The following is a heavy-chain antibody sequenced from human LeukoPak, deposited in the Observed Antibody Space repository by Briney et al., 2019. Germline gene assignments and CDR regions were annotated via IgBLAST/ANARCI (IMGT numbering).Heavy chain of an antibody. D-gene: IGHD6-13*01. V-gene: IGHV3-30-3*01. CDR2: ISYDGSNK. Sequence: GGSLRLSCAASGFTFSSYAMHWVRQAPGKGLEWVAVISYDGSNKYYADSVKGRFTISRDNSRNTLFLQMNSLRTEDTAVYYCAKDGAMAAAGYYFDYWGQGTPVTVSS. CDR3: AKDGAMAAAGYYFDY. J-gene: IGHJ4*02. CDR1: GFTFSSYA.